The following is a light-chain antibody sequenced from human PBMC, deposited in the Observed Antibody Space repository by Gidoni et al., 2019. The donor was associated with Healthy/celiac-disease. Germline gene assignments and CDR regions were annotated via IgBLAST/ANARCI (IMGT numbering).Light chain of an antibody. CDR1: HSVSSY. J-gene: IGKJ4*01. Sequence: IVLTQSPATLSLSPGERATLSCRASHSVSSYVAWYQQKPGQAPRPLISSNRATGIPARFSGSGSGTYFTLTISSLEPEDFEVYYRLTFGGGTKVEIK. CDR3: LT. V-gene: IGKV3-11*01. CDR2: S.